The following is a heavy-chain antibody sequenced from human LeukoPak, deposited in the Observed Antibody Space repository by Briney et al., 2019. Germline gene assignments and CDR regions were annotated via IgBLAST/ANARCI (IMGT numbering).Heavy chain of an antibody. CDR2: INSDGSST. D-gene: IGHD6-6*01. CDR3: ARDEVAYSSSNRYYYYYMDV. Sequence: GGSLRLSCAASGFTFSSYWMHWDRQAPGEGLVWVSRINSDGSSTSYADSVRGRFTISRDNAKNTLYLQMNSLRAEDTAVYYCARDEVAYSSSNRYYYYYMDVWGKGTTVTVSS. V-gene: IGHV3-74*01. CDR1: GFTFSSYW. J-gene: IGHJ6*03.